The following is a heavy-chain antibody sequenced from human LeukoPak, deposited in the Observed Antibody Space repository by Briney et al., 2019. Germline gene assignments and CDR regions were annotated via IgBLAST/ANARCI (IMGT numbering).Heavy chain of an antibody. D-gene: IGHD2/OR15-2a*01. J-gene: IGHJ6*02. V-gene: IGHV4-31*11. Sequence: SETLSLTCGVSGGSISSGGFYWGWIRQHPGNLEWIGFIYHSGSTYYNPSLKSRVSISLDTSKNQFSLKLRSVTAADTAVYYCARAHSIASYYYGVDVWGQGTTVTVSS. CDR2: IYHSGST. CDR3: ARAHSIASYYYGVDV. CDR1: GGSISSGGFY.